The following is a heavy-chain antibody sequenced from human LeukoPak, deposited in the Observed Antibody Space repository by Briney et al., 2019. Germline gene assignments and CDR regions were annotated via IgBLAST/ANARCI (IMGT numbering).Heavy chain of an antibody. V-gene: IGHV4-39*07. CDR2: IYYSGTT. CDR3: ARDPVTGNYYYYGMDV. J-gene: IGHJ6*02. Sequence: SETLSLTCTVSGGSITSSSYYWGWIRQPPRKELEWIGSIYYSGTTYYNPSLKSRVTISVDTAKNQFSLKLTSVTAADTAVYYCARDPVTGNYYYYGMDVWGQGTTVTVSS. CDR1: GGSITSSSYY. D-gene: IGHD1-20*01.